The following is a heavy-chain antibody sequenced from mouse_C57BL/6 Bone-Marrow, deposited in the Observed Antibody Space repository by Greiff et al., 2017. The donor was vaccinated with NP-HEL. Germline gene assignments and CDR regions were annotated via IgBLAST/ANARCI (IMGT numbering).Heavy chain of an antibody. CDR2: IRYDGGT. Sequence: EVKLMESGPGLVKPSPSLSLTCSVTGYSITSGYYWNWIRRFPRNKLEWVGSIRYDGGTNYSPSLKNRISITRDTSTNPFFLTLHSLTAEDTATYYCASAYGSYQDYGGQGTTLTVSS. J-gene: IGHJ2*01. V-gene: IGHV3-6*01. CDR1: GYSITSGYY. D-gene: IGHD2-10*02. CDR3: ASAYGSYQDY.